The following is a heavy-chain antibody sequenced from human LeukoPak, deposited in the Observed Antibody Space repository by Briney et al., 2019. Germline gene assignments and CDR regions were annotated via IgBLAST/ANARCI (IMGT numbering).Heavy chain of an antibody. CDR2: IYYSGST. J-gene: IGHJ6*02. D-gene: IGHD3-3*01. CDR3: ARHGGRDDFWSGYYIGYYYYGMDV. V-gene: IGHV4-59*08. Sequence: TSETLSLTCTVSGGSISSYYWSWIRRPPGKGLEWIGYIYYSGSTNYNPSLKSRVTMSVDTSKNQFSLKLSSVTAADTAVYYCARHGGRDDFWSGYYIGYYYYGMDVWGQGTTVTVSS. CDR1: GGSISSYY.